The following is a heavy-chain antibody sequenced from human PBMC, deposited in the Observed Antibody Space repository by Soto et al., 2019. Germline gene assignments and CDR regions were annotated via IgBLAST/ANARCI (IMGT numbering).Heavy chain of an antibody. D-gene: IGHD4-4*01. CDR1: GYTFTTYS. J-gene: IGHJ5*02. CDR2: ISAYNGNT. Sequence: ASVKVSCKASGYTFTTYSISWVRQAPGQGLEWMGRISAYNGNTNYAQKLQGRVTMTTDISTSTAYMELMSLRSDDTAVFYCARVVGSNYRWFDPWGQGTLVTVSS. CDR3: ARVVGSNYRWFDP. V-gene: IGHV1-18*01.